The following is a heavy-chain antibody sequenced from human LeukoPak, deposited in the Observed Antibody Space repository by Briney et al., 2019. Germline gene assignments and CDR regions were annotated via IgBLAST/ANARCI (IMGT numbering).Heavy chain of an antibody. D-gene: IGHD1-26*01. CDR2: IYNTGRT. Sequence: SETLFLTCSVSGGSLTNYYWSWIRQSPRKGLEWQGFIYNTGRTNHNPSIHSRVTMSIDTSKTQFSLKLSLGTAADTVVYCGARQGELAIDYWGQGTLVTVSS. CDR1: GGSLTNYY. V-gene: IGHV4-59*08. CDR3: ARQGELAIDY. J-gene: IGHJ4*02.